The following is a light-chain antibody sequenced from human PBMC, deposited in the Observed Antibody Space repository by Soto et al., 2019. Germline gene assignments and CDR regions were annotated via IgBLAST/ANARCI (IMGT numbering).Light chain of an antibody. V-gene: IGKV3-15*01. CDR2: GAS. CDR1: QSVSSN. J-gene: IGKJ1*01. Sequence: EIVMTQSPATLSVSPGERATLSCRASQSVSSNFAWYQQKPGQAPRLLIYGASTRATGIPARFSGSGSGTEFTLNISSLKSAEFAVYYCQQYNNWPRTFSQGTKVEIK. CDR3: QQYNNWPRT.